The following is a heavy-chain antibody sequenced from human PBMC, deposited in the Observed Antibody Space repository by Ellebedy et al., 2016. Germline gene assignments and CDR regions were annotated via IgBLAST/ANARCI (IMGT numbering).Heavy chain of an antibody. CDR3: ARDPPLQYGSWYDYYFDY. Sequence: GGSLRLSCAASGFTFSSYAMHWVRQAPGKGLEWVAVISYDGSNKYYADSVKGRFTISRDNSKNTLYLQMNSLRAEDTAVYYCARDPPLQYGSWYDYYFDYWGQGTLVTVSS. CDR1: GFTFSSYA. CDR2: ISYDGSNK. V-gene: IGHV3-30-3*01. J-gene: IGHJ4*02. D-gene: IGHD6-13*01.